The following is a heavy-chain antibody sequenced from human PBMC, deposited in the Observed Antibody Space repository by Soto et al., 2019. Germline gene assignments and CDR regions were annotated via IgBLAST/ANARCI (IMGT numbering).Heavy chain of an antibody. Sequence: GGSLRLSCAASGLTLSSNAMSWVRQAPGQWLEWVSAISGSGGRTYYADSVKGRFTISRDNSKNTVYLRMNGLKADDSAVYYCEKPITELYGSGSPSVFYYRMDVWGRGTTVTVSS. V-gene: IGHV3-23*01. CDR2: ISGSGGRT. CDR1: GLTLSSNA. J-gene: IGHJ6*02. D-gene: IGHD3-10*01. CDR3: EKPITELYGSGSPSVFYYRMDV.